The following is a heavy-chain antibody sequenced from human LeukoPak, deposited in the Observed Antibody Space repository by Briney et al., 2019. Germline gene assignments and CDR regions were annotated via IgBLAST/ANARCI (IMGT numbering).Heavy chain of an antibody. CDR2: MYHSGTT. V-gene: IGHV4-4*07. CDR1: GGSINTYY. J-gene: IGHJ4*02. CDR3: ARERDHGHSDGLVLDS. D-gene: IGHD5-18*01. Sequence: SSETLSLTCTVSGGSINTYYWTWLRQPAGKRLEWLGRMYHSGTTNYNSPLYNPSLSSRVTMPVDGAKNQFSLRLKSVTTADTAIYFSARERDHGHSDGLVLDSWGQGSLVTVSS.